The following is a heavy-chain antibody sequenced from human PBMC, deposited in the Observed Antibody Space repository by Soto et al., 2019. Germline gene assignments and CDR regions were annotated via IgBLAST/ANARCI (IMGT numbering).Heavy chain of an antibody. D-gene: IGHD6-6*01. CDR2: INAGNGNT. CDR3: ARDQLPSSSSYYSYYMYV. CDR1: GYTFTSYA. Sequence: ASVKVSCKASGYTFTSYAMHWVRQAPGQRLEWMGWINAGNGNTKYSQKFQGRVTITRDTSASTAYMELSSLRSEDTAVYYCARDQLPSSSSYYSYYMYVWGKGTTVTVSS. J-gene: IGHJ6*03. V-gene: IGHV1-3*01.